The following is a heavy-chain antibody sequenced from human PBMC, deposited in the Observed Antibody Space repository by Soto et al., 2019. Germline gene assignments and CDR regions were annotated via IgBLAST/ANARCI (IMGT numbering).Heavy chain of an antibody. CDR1: GFIFENFG. CDR3: AKNQGVELVPLATVDWFDP. D-gene: IGHD1-26*01. V-gene: IGHV3-23*01. Sequence: GGSLRLSCAASGFIFENFGMSWVRQAPGKGLEWISSISGSGFKKYYADSVKGRFTISRDDSKSTVYLELNNLSAEDTAVYHCAKNQGVELVPLATVDWFDPWGQGSVVTVSS. J-gene: IGHJ5*02. CDR2: ISGSGFKK.